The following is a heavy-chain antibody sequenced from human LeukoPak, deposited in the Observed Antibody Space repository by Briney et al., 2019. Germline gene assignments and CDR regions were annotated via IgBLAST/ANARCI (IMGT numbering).Heavy chain of an antibody. J-gene: IGHJ2*01. V-gene: IGHV4-59*01. CDR1: GGSISSYY. Sequence: SETLSLTCTVSGGSISSYYWSWIRQPPGKGLEWIGYIYYSGSTNYNPSLKSRVTISVDTSKNQFSLKLSSVTAADTAVYYCARGPGVPAVAATGYFDLWGRGTLVTVSS. D-gene: IGHD2-15*01. CDR2: IYYSGST. CDR3: ARGPGVPAVAATGYFDL.